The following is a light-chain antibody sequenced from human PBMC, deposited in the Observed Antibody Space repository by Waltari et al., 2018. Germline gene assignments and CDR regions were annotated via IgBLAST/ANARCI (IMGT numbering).Light chain of an antibody. CDR2: EVS. J-gene: IGLJ1*01. V-gene: IGLV2-14*01. Sequence: QSALTQPASVSGSPGQSITISCTGASSDIGAYNYFSWFHQHPGKAPKLLISEVSIRPSGVSNRFSGSKSGNTASLTISGLQAEDEADYYCSSFTGSSTPYVFGSGTRVAV. CDR3: SSFTGSSTPYV. CDR1: SSDIGAYNY.